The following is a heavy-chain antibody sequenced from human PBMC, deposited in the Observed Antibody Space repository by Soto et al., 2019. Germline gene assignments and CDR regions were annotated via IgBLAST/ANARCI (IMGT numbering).Heavy chain of an antibody. V-gene: IGHV3-9*01. CDR1: GFTFDDYA. D-gene: IGHD6-13*01. CDR3: ARGKSAAAGTMNPYYFDY. Sequence: EVQLVESGGGLVQPGRSLRLSCAASGFTFDDYAMHWVRQAPGKGLEWVSGISWNSGSIGYADSVKGRFTISRDNAKNSLYLQMNSLRAEDTAVYYCARGKSAAAGTMNPYYFDYWGQGTLVTVSS. J-gene: IGHJ4*02. CDR2: ISWNSGSI.